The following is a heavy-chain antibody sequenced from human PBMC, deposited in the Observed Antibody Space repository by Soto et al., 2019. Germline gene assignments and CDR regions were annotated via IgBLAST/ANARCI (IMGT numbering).Heavy chain of an antibody. V-gene: IGHV5-51*01. CDR2: IYPDDSDT. Sequence: GESLKISCKSSGYSFSSYWIAWVRLMPGKGLEWMGSIYPDDSDTKYSPSFQGQVTISADKSISAAYLQWSSLKASDTAIYYCARNSLTGYYNYYYSMDVCVQGTTVTVSS. CDR1: GYSFSSYW. J-gene: IGHJ6*02. CDR3: ARNSLTGYYNYYYSMDV. D-gene: IGHD3-9*01.